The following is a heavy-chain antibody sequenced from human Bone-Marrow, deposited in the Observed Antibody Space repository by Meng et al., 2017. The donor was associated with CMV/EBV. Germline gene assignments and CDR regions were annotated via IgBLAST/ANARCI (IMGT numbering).Heavy chain of an antibody. CDR3: ATIAVVVTTNL. CDR1: GFTFSSYW. Sequence: ESLKISCAASGFTFSSYWMHWVRQAPGKGLVWVSRINSDGSSTSYADSVKGRFTISRDNAKNTLYLQMNSLRAEDTAVYYCATIAVVVTTNLWGQGTLVTVSS. D-gene: IGHD3-22*01. V-gene: IGHV3-74*01. J-gene: IGHJ5*02. CDR2: INSDGSST.